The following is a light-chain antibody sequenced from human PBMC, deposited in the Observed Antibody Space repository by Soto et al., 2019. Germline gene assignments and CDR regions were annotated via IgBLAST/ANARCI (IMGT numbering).Light chain of an antibody. J-gene: IGKJ4*01. CDR1: QSVTTS. V-gene: IGKV3-11*01. CDR2: DAS. CDR3: QQRYNWPLA. Sequence: EIVLTQSPATLSLSPGERATLSCRASQSVTTSLAWYQQKPGQAPRLLIFDASNMATGVPARFSGSGSGTDFTLTISSLEPEDFAVYYCQQRYNWPLAFGGGTKVDIK.